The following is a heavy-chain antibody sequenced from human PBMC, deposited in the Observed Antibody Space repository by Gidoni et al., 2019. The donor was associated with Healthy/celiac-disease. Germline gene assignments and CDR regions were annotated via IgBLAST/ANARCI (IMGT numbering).Heavy chain of an antibody. CDR3: ARVWRYSSGKTPGY. CDR2: MNPNSGNT. CDR1: GYTFPSSD. D-gene: IGHD6-19*01. V-gene: IGHV1-8*01. J-gene: IGHJ4*02. Sequence: QVQLVQSGAEVKKPGASVKVSCKASGYTFPSSDINWVRQATGQGLEWMGWMNPNSGNTGYAQKFQGRVTMTRNTSISTAYMELSSLRSEDTAVYYCARVWRYSSGKTPGYWGQGTLVTVSS.